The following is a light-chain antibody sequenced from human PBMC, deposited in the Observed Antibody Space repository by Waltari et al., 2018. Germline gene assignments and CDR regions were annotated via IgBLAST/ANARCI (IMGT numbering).Light chain of an antibody. J-gene: IGLJ3*02. V-gene: IGLV2-14*03. CDR2: DVS. CDR1: SSDVGGYNY. Sequence: QSALTQPASVSGSPGQSITISCTGTSSDVGGYNYVSWYQQHPGKAPKLMIYDVSNRPSWVSNRFSGSKSGNTASLTISGLQAEDEADYYCSSYTRSSTVVFGGGTKLTVL. CDR3: SSYTRSSTVV.